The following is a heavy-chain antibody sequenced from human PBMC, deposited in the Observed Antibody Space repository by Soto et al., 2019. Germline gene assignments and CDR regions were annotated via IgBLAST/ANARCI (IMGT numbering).Heavy chain of an antibody. CDR1: GGSFSGYY. D-gene: IGHD2-15*01. V-gene: IGHV4-34*01. CDR3: ARVQLGYCSGGSCYPYWYYYYGMDV. Sequence: SETLSLTCAVYGGSFSGYYWSWIRQPPGKGLEWIGEINHSGSTNYNPSLKSRVTISVDTSKNQFSLKLSSVTAADTAVYYCARVQLGYCSGGSCYPYWYYYYGMDVWGQGATVTVSS. J-gene: IGHJ6*02. CDR2: INHSGST.